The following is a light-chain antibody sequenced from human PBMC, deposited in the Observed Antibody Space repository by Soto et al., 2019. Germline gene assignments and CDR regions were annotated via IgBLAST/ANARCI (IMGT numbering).Light chain of an antibody. V-gene: IGKV3-11*01. Sequence: EIVLTQSPATLSLSPGERATLSFRASQSVSNYLAWYQQKPGQAPKLLIYDASNMATGIPARFSGSGSGTDFTLTISSLEPEDFGIYYCQQRSDWFTFGQGTRLEI. CDR3: QQRSDWFT. CDR2: DAS. CDR1: QSVSNY. J-gene: IGKJ5*01.